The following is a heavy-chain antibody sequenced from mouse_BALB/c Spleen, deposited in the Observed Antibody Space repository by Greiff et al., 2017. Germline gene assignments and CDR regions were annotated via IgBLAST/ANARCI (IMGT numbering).Heavy chain of an antibody. CDR2: IYPGGGYT. D-gene: IGHD3-3*01. Sequence: VQLQESGAELVRPGTSVKISCKASGYTFTNYWLGWVKQRPGHGLEWIGDIYPGGGYTNYNEKFKGKATLTADTSSSTAYMQLSSLTSEDSAVYFCARGGDAMDYWGQGTSVTVSS. CDR1: GYTFTNYW. CDR3: ARGGDAMDY. J-gene: IGHJ4*01. V-gene: IGHV1-63*02.